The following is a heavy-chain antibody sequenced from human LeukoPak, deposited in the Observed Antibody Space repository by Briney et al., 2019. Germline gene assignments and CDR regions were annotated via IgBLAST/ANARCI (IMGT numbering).Heavy chain of an antibody. D-gene: IGHD6-19*01. CDR2: IYYSGST. Sequence: PSETPSLTCTVSGGSISSYYWSWIRQPPGKGLEWIGYIYYSGSTNYNPSLKSRVTISVDTSKNQFSLKLSSVTAADTAVYYCARARGIAVYYFDYWGQGTLVTVSS. V-gene: IGHV4-59*01. J-gene: IGHJ4*02. CDR1: GGSISSYY. CDR3: ARARGIAVYYFDY.